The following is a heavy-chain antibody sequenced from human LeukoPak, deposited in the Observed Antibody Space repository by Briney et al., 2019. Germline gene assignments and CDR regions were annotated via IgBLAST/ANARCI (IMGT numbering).Heavy chain of an antibody. CDR3: ASVYNYGMDV. J-gene: IGHJ6*02. Sequence: ASVKVSCKASGYTVTSYYMHWVRQAPGQGLKWMGILNPSGGSTSYAQKFQGRATLTKATSTSTVYMELSSLRSEDTAVYYCASVYNYGMDVWGQGTTVIVSS. CDR2: LNPSGGST. CDR1: GYTVTSYY. V-gene: IGHV1-46*01.